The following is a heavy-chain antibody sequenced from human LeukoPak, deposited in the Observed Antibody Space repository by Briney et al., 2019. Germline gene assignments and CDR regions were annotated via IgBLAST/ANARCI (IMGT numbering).Heavy chain of an antibody. V-gene: IGHV4-39*01. Sequence: PSETLSLTCTVSGGSISSSDYYWVWIRQPPGKGLEWIGSIYYSGSTYYNPSLKSRVTISVDTSKNQFSLKLSSVTAADTAVYYCARLFLDWSLYVDYWGQGTLVTVSS. J-gene: IGHJ4*02. CDR1: GGSISSSDYY. CDR2: IYYSGST. CDR3: ARLFLDWSLYVDY. D-gene: IGHD3-3*01.